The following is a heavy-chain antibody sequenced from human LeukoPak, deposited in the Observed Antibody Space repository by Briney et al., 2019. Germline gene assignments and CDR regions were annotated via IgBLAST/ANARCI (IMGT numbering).Heavy chain of an antibody. D-gene: IGHD3-22*01. J-gene: IGHJ6*02. Sequence: ASVKVSCKASGYTFTGYYMHWVRQAPGQGLEWMGWINPNSGGTNYALKFQGRVTMTRDTSISTAYMELSRLRSDDTAVYYCARDLVAVHYYDSSGYYYYGMDVWGQGTTVTVSS. CDR1: GYTFTGYY. CDR3: ARDLVAVHYYDSSGYYYYGMDV. V-gene: IGHV1-2*02. CDR2: INPNSGGT.